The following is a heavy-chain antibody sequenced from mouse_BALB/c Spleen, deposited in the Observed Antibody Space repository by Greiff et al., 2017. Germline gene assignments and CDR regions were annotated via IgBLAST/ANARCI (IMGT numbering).Heavy chain of an antibody. V-gene: IGHV5-17*02. D-gene: IGHD2-1*01. CDR1: GFTFSSFG. J-gene: IGHJ4*01. CDR3: ARHYYGNYYAMDY. CDR2: ISSGSSTI. Sequence: EVKLMESGGGLVQPGGSRKLSCAASGFTFSSFGMHWVRQAPEKGLEWVAYISSGSSTIYYADTVKGRFTISRDNPKNTLFLQMTSLRSEDTAMYYCARHYYGNYYAMDYWGQGTSVTVSS.